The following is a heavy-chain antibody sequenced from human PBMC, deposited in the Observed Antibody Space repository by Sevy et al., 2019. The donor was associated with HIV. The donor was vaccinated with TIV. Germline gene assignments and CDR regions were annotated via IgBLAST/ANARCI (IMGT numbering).Heavy chain of an antibody. D-gene: IGHD2-2*01. Sequence: GGSLRLSYAASGFSFSNYWMNWVRQAPGKGLEWVANIKRDGSEKYYVASVKGRFTISRDNAKTSLFLQMNSLRGEDTAVYYCARDCSSASCLWGMDVWGQGTTVTVSS. V-gene: IGHV3-7*03. CDR1: GFSFSNYW. J-gene: IGHJ6*02. CDR2: IKRDGSEK. CDR3: ARDCSSASCLWGMDV.